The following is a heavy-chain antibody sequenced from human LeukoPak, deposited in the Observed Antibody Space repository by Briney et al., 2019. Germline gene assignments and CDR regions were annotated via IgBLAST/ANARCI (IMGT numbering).Heavy chain of an antibody. CDR1: GFTFSSYS. CDR2: ISSSSSYI. J-gene: IGHJ4*02. V-gene: IGHV3-21*01. CDR3: ARDGYDSSYFDY. Sequence: GSLRLSCAASGFTFSSYSMNWVRQAPGKGLEWVSSISSSSSYIYYADSVKGRFTISRDNAKNSLYLQMNSLRAEDTAVYYCARDGYDSSYFDYWGQGTLVTVSS. D-gene: IGHD3-22*01.